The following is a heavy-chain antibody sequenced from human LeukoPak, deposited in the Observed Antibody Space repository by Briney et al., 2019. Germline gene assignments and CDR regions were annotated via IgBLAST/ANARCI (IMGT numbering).Heavy chain of an antibody. Sequence: GGSLRLSCAASGFTFSSYGMHWVRQAPGKGLEWVAFIRYDASNKYYADSVKGRFTISRDNSKNTLYLQMNSLRAEDTAVYYCATFPGSDSGIDYWGQGTLVTVSS. V-gene: IGHV3-30*02. CDR1: GFTFSSYG. CDR2: IRYDASNK. CDR3: ATFPGSDSGIDY. J-gene: IGHJ4*02. D-gene: IGHD3-10*01.